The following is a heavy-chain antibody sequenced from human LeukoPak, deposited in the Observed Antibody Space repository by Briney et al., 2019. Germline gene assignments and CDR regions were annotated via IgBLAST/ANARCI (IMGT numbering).Heavy chain of an antibody. D-gene: IGHD5-18*01. J-gene: IGHJ4*02. CDR3: ARDFLRRSRGYSYGAPDY. V-gene: IGHV1-2*02. CDR2: INPNSGGT. CDR1: GYTFTGYY. Sequence: ASVKVSCKASGYTFTGYYMHWVRQAPGQGLEWMGWINPNSGGTNYAQKFQGRVTMTRDTSISTAYTELSRLRSDDTAVYYCARDFLRRSRGYSYGAPDYWGQGTLVSVSS.